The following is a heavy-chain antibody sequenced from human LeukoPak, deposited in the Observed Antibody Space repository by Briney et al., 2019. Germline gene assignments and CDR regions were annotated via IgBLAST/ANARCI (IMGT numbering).Heavy chain of an antibody. CDR1: GFTFSSYG. V-gene: IGHV3-33*01. CDR3: ARDPPGYCSSTSCSSPRYYYYGMDV. Sequence: GGSLRLSCAASGFTFSSYGMPWVRQAPGKGLEWVAVIWYDGSNKYYADSVKGRFTISRDNSKNTLYLQMNSLRAEDTAVYYCARDPPGYCSSTSCSSPRYYYYGMDVWGQGTTVTVSS. D-gene: IGHD2-2*01. CDR2: IWYDGSNK. J-gene: IGHJ6*02.